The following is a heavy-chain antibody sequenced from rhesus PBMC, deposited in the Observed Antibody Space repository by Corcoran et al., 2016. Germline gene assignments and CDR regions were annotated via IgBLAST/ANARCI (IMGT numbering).Heavy chain of an antibody. Sequence: EVQLVQSGAEVKRPGESLKISCKTSGYSFSSYWISWVRQMPGKGLEWMVAMDPSDSDTRYSPSFQGQVTISADKSISTAHLQWSSLKASDSATYYCAKDQGYYYSGSYYYWYFDIWGPGTPITISS. V-gene: IGHV5-2*01. CDR3: AKDQGYYYSGSYYYWYFDI. CDR2: MDPSDSDT. D-gene: IGHD3-16*01. CDR1: GYSFSSYW. J-gene: IGHJ2*01.